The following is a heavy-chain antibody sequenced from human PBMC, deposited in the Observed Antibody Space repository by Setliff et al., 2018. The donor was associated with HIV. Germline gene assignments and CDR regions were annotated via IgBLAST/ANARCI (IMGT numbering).Heavy chain of an antibody. CDR2: TYHTGTP. D-gene: IGHD2-8*02. V-gene: IGHV4-38-2*01. Sequence: SETLSLTCGVSGYSLSSGYYWGWVRQPPGKGPEFIGSTYHTGTPYYNPSLKSRVAISVDTSNNQFFLSLTSVTAADTAVYYCARNPPRFHYISTDSSPVNSWYFDLWGRGTLVTVSS. J-gene: IGHJ2*01. CDR1: GYSLSSGYY. CDR3: ARNPPRFHYISTDSSPVNSWYFDL.